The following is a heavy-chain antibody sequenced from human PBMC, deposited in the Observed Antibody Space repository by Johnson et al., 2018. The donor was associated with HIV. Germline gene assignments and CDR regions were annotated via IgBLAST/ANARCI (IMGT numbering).Heavy chain of an antibody. D-gene: IGHD3-22*01. CDR1: GFTFSSYA. CDR2: INTGGGT. Sequence: QVQLVESGGGVVQPGRSLRLSCAASGFTFSSYALHWVRQAPGKGLEWVSVINTGGGTYYADSVKGRFTMSRDNSKNTLYLQMNSLRTEDTAMYYCAKGHSSGYPKDAFDIWGRGTIVTVSS. CDR3: AKGHSSGYPKDAFDI. V-gene: IGHV3-NL1*01. J-gene: IGHJ3*02.